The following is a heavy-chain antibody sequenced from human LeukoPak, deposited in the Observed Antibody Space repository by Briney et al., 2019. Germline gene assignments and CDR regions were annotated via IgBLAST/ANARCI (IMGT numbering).Heavy chain of an antibody. CDR3: ARDRTLTTMTPEAFDI. CDR2: IYHGGTT. V-gene: IGHV4-59*12. J-gene: IGHJ3*02. Sequence: SETLSLTCTVSGGSISSYYWSWIRQPPGKGLEWIANIYHGGTTYDNPSLKSRLTISIDKSKNHFSLELRSVTAADTAVYYCARDRTLTTMTPEAFDIWGQGTMVTVSS. D-gene: IGHD4-17*01. CDR1: GGSISSYY.